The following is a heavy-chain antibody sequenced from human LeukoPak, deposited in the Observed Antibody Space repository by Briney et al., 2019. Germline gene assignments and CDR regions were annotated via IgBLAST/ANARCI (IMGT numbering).Heavy chain of an antibody. Sequence: GGSLRLSCAASGFTFSSYSMNWVRQAPGKGQEWVLSISRSSGYIYYADSVKGRFTISRDNPNNSLSLHIHSLRAEATAVYYCARASIWYGGVFQHWGQGTLVTVPS. V-gene: IGHV3-21*01. D-gene: IGHD6-13*01. CDR1: GFTFSSYS. CDR2: ISRSSGYI. J-gene: IGHJ1*01. CDR3: ARASIWYGGVFQH.